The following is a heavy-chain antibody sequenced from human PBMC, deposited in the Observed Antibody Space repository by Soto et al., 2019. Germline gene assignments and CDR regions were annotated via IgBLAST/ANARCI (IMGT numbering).Heavy chain of an antibody. CDR2: IYYSGRT. Sequence: QVQLQESGPGLVKPSETLSLTCSISGGSISDYQWNWIRQPPGKGLERIGYIYYSGRTNYNPSLKSRLSISLDTSTRQFSLRLRSVTDADTAVYYCARMRGLGEISPYLDYWGQGALVTVSS. D-gene: IGHD3-16*01. CDR3: ARMRGLGEISPYLDY. CDR1: GGSISDYQ. J-gene: IGHJ4*02. V-gene: IGHV4-59*01.